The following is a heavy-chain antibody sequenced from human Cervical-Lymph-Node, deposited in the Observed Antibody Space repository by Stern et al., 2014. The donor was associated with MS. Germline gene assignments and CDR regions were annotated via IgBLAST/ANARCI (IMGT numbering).Heavy chain of an antibody. V-gene: IGHV1-58*02. J-gene: IGHJ5*02. Sequence: QMQLVQSGPEVKKPGTSVKVSCKASGITFSHSAIQWLRQARGQRPEWIGGGVVFHGDVNYAQRFQERVTITRDMSTSTVYMELRSLRSEDTAIYYCASERYTYYDDQRPPGGFDPWGQGTLVTVSS. CDR1: GITFSHSA. CDR3: ASERYTYYDDQRPPGGFDP. CDR2: GVVFHGDV. D-gene: IGHD3-3*01.